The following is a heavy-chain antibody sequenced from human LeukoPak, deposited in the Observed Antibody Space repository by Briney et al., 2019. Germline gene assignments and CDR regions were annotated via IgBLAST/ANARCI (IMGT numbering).Heavy chain of an antibody. D-gene: IGHD2-15*01. V-gene: IGHV4-59*02. Sequence: SETLSLTCTVSGGSASTCYWNWIRQPPGKGLEWIGYIYYSGSTNYNPSLKSRLTISVDTSNTQFSLKLSSVTAADTAVYYCASTSGYCSGGNCYSAFDYWGQGTLVTVSS. CDR1: GGSASTCY. CDR2: IYYSGST. CDR3: ASTSGYCSGGNCYSAFDY. J-gene: IGHJ4*02.